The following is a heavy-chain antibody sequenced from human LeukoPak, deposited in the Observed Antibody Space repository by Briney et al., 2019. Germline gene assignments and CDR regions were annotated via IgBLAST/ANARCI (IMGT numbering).Heavy chain of an antibody. V-gene: IGHV5-51*01. J-gene: IGHJ4*02. CDR1: GYSFPTYW. Sequence: GESLKISCKGSGYSFPTYWIGWVRQMPGKGLEWMGIIFPADSDTRYSPSLQGQVTISADKSISTAYLQWSSLKASDTAIYYRARHVYPDYWGQGTLVTVSS. CDR2: IFPADSDT. CDR3: ARHVYPDY.